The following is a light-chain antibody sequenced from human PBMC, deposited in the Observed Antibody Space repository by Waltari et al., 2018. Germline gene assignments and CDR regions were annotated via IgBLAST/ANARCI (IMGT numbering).Light chain of an antibody. Sequence: EIVLTQSPGSLSSSPGERVTLSCRASQSVSRALAWYQQKPGHAPRLLIFGASNRATGISDRFSGSGSETDFSLTISRLEPEDFAVYYCQHYVRLPATFGRGTKVEIK. V-gene: IGKV3-20*01. J-gene: IGKJ1*01. CDR1: QSVSRA. CDR2: GAS. CDR3: QHYVRLPAT.